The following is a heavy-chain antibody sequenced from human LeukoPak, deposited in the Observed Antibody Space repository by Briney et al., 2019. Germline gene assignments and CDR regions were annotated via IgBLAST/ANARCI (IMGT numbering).Heavy chain of an antibody. D-gene: IGHD4-11*01. Sequence: PGGSLRLSCAASGFTFSSYGMHWVRQAPGKGLEWVAFIRYDGSNKYYADSVKGRFTISRGNSKNTLYLQMNSLRAEDTAVYYCAKDSGDYSNYDYYYYYMDVWGKGTTVTVSS. CDR1: GFTFSSYG. J-gene: IGHJ6*03. CDR2: IRYDGSNK. CDR3: AKDSGDYSNYDYYYYYMDV. V-gene: IGHV3-30*02.